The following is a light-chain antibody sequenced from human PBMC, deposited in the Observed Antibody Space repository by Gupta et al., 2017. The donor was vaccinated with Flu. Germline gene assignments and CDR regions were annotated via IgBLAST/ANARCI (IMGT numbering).Light chain of an antibody. J-gene: IGKJ2*01. V-gene: IGKV2-28*01. Sequence: DIVMTQSPLSLPVTPGEPAAISCRSSQSLLHSNGYNYFDWYLQKPGQSPQLLIYLGSNRASGVPDRFSGSGSGTDFTLKISRVEAEDVGVYYCMQALIAPYTFGQGTKLEIK. CDR2: LGS. CDR1: QSLLHSNGYNY. CDR3: MQALIAPYT.